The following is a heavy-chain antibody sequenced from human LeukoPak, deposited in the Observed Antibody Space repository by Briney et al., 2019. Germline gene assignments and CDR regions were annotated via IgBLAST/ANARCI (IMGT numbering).Heavy chain of an antibody. CDR3: ARGGRIGQFFDI. Sequence: SETLSLTCTVSGGSISSSSYYWGWIRQPPGNGLEWIGYIYYSGSTNYNPSLKSRVTISVDTSKNQFSLKLSSVTAADTAVYYCARGGRIGQFFDIWGQGTMVTVSS. J-gene: IGHJ3*02. V-gene: IGHV4-61*05. CDR2: IYYSGST. D-gene: IGHD3-16*01. CDR1: GGSISSSSYY.